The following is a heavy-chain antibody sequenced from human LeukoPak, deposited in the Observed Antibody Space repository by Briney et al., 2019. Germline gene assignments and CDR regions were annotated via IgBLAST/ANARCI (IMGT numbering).Heavy chain of an antibody. J-gene: IGHJ3*02. V-gene: IGHV3-74*01. CDR3: ARGFTIFGVVNDGFDI. Sequence: GGSLRLSXAASEFTFSNYWMHWVRQAPGKGLVWVSRVNSDGNSTSYADSVKGRFTISRDNAKNTLYLQMNSLRVEDTAVYYCARGFTIFGVVNDGFDIWGQGTTVTVSS. D-gene: IGHD3-3*01. CDR2: VNSDGNST. CDR1: EFTFSNYW.